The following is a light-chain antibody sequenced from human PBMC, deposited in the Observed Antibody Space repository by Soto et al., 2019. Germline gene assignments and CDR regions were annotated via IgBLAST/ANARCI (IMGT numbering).Light chain of an antibody. CDR1: QGISSW. J-gene: IGKJ4*01. V-gene: IGKV1-12*01. CDR3: QPANSFPLT. Sequence: DIQMTQSPSSVSASVGDRGNITCRTSQGISSWLAWYQKKPVKAPRLLIYAASRLQSGVPSRFSGSGAGKDFPLTISILQPEDFASYYWQPANSFPLTFGEGTKVEIK. CDR2: AAS.